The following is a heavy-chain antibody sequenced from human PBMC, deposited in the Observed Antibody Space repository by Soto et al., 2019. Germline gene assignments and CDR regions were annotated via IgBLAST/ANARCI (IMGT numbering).Heavy chain of an antibody. J-gene: IGHJ3*02. D-gene: IGHD1-26*01. CDR2: IYYSGST. CDR3: ARSEWELHLAGIDAFDI. CDR1: GGSISSYY. Sequence: QVQLQESGPGLVKPSETLSLTCTVSGGSISSYYWSWIRQPPGKGLEWIGYIYYSGSTNYNPSLKSRVTISVDTSKNQFSLKLSSVTAADTAVYYCARSEWELHLAGIDAFDIWGQGTMVTVSS. V-gene: IGHV4-59*01.